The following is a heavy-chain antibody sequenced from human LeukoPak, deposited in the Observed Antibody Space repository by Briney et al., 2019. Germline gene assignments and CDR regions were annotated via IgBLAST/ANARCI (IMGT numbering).Heavy chain of an antibody. D-gene: IGHD3-22*01. CDR1: GGSISSHY. J-gene: IGHJ3*02. V-gene: IGHV4-59*11. CDR3: ARDRSDEGDSSGYYYAVNAFDI. CDR2: IYYGGST. Sequence: PSETLSLTCTVSGGSISSHYWSWIRQPPGKGLEWIGYIYYGGSTNYNPSLKSRVTISVDTSKNQFSLKLSSVTAADTAVYYCARDRSDEGDSSGYYYAVNAFDIWGQGTMVTVSS.